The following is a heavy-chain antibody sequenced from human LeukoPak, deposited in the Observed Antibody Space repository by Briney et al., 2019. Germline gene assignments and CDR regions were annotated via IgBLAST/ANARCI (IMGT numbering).Heavy chain of an antibody. V-gene: IGHV4-59*01. Sequence: KSSETLSLTCTVSGGSISSYYWSWIRQPPGKGLEWIGYIYYSGSTNYNPSLKSRVTISVDTSKNQFSLKLSSVTAADTAVCYCARGGARPYYFDSWGQGTLVSVSS. CDR3: ARGGARPYYFDS. CDR2: IYYSGST. CDR1: GGSISSYY. J-gene: IGHJ4*02. D-gene: IGHD1-26*01.